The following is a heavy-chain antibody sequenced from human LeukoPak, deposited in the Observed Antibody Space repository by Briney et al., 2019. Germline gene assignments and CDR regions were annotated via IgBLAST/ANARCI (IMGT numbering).Heavy chain of an antibody. V-gene: IGHV1-69*05. J-gene: IGHJ4*02. CDR1: GGTFSSYA. D-gene: IGHD2-2*01. CDR3: ARDLSGWVVPAAILGY. Sequence: ASVKVSWKASGGTFSSYAISWVRQAPGQGLEWMGGIIPIFGTANYAQKFQGRVTITTDESTSTAYMELSSLRSEDTAVYYCARDLSGWVVPAAILGYWGQGTLVTVSS. CDR2: IIPIFGTA.